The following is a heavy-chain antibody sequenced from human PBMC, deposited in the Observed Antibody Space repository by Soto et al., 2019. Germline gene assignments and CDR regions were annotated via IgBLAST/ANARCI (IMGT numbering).Heavy chain of an antibody. Sequence: EVQLLESGGGLVQPGGSLRLSCAASRFPFNSYAMSWVRQAPGKGLEWVSAISGSGGATYYAGSVKGRFTISRDNSKDTVYLEVNSLRGEDTAINHFAKDFDAGYPRAFCNRGQGTMVTVSS. CDR2: ISGSGGAT. CDR3: AKDFDAGYPRAFCN. V-gene: IGHV3-23*01. CDR1: RFPFNSYA. J-gene: IGHJ3*01. D-gene: IGHD3-3*01.